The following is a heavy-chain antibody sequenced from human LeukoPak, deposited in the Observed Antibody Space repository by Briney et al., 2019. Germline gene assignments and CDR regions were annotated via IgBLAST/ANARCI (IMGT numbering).Heavy chain of an antibody. V-gene: IGHV3-21*01. CDR3: ARGVELLWFGESEYYFDY. J-gene: IGHJ4*02. D-gene: IGHD3-10*01. Sequence: PGGSLRLSCAASGFIFSSYSIHWVRQAPGKGLQWVSSISGSSDYIYYANSMKGRFTISRDNAKNSLYLQMNSLRAEDTAVYYCARGVELLWFGESEYYFDYWGQGTLVTVSS. CDR1: GFIFSSYS. CDR2: ISGSSDYI.